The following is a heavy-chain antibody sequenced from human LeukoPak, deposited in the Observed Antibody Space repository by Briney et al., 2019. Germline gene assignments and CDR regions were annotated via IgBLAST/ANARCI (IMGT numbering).Heavy chain of an antibody. CDR2: ITGSISTI. D-gene: IGHD3/OR15-3a*01. Sequence: GGSLRLSCAASGFTFSSYSMNWVRQAPGKGLEWVSYITGSISTIYYTDSVKGRFTISRDNAKNSVYLQMNSLRLEDTAVYYCARAGLGLYSFDYWGQGTLVTVSS. CDR3: ARAGLGLYSFDY. J-gene: IGHJ4*02. V-gene: IGHV3-48*01. CDR1: GFTFSSYS.